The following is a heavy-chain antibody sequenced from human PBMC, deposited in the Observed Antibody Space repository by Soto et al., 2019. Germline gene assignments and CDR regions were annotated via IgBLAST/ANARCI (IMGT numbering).Heavy chain of an antibody. CDR1: GFTFSSYS. D-gene: IGHD4-17*01. CDR3: ARGRNDYGDYVPIHYYYGMDV. CDR2: ISSSSSYI. J-gene: IGHJ6*02. V-gene: IGHV3-21*01. Sequence: EVQLVESGGGLVKPGGSLRLSCAASGFTFSSYSMNWVRQAPGKGLEWVSSISSSSSYIYYADSVKGRFTISRDNAKNSLYLQMNSLRAEDTAVYYCARGRNDYGDYVPIHYYYGMDVWGQGTTVTVSS.